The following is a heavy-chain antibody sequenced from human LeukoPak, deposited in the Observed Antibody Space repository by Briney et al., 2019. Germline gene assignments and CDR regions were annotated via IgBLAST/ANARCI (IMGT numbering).Heavy chain of an antibody. D-gene: IGHD3-22*01. CDR2: IRSKAYGGTT. CDR3: TRSTPYYYDSSGYYRNFVY. CDR1: GFTFGDYA. V-gene: IGHV3-49*04. Sequence: PGRSLRLSCTGSGFTFGDYAMSWVRQAPGKGLEWVGFIRSKAYGGTTEYAASVKGRFTISRDDSKSIAYLQMNSLKTEDTAVYYCTRSTPYYYDSSGYYRNFVYWGQGTLVTVSS. J-gene: IGHJ4*02.